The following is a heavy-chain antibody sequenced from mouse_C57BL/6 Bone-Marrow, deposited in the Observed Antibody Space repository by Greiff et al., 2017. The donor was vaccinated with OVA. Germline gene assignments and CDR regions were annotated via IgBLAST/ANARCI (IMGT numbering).Heavy chain of an antibody. CDR1: GFSLTSYG. Sequence: VQVVESGPGLVAPSQSLSITCTVSGFSLTSYGVDWVRQPPGKGLEWLGVIWGGGSTNYNSALMSRLSISKDNSKGQVFLKMNSLQTDDTAMYYGAIICYDYDGGFAYWGQGTLVTVSA. V-gene: IGHV2-9*01. D-gene: IGHD2-4*01. CDR2: IWGGGST. J-gene: IGHJ3*01. CDR3: AIICYDYDGGFAY.